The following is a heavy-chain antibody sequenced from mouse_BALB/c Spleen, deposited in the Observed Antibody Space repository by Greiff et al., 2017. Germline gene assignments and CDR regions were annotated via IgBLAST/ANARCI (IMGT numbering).Heavy chain of an antibody. D-gene: IGHD1-2*01. J-gene: IGHJ3*01. CDR2: IDPSDSYT. Sequence: QVQLQQPGAELVKPGASVKLSCKASGYTFTSYWMHWVKQRPGQGLEWIGEIDPSDSYTNYNQKFKGKATLTVDKSSSTAYMQLSSLTSEDSAVYYCALTTATAWFAYWGQGTLVTVS. CDR1: GYTFTSYW. CDR3: ALTTATAWFAY. V-gene: IGHV1-69*02.